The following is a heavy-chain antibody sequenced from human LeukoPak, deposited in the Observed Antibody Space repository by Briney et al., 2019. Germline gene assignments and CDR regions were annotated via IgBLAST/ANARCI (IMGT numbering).Heavy chain of an antibody. V-gene: IGHV3-21*01. Sequence: GGSLRLSCAASGFTFSSYSMNWVRQAPGKGLEWVSSISSSSSYIYYADSVKGRFTISRDNAKNSLYLQMNSLRAEDTAVYYCARHYYDSSGYYFFDYWGQGTLVTVSS. J-gene: IGHJ4*02. CDR3: ARHYYDSSGYYFFDY. D-gene: IGHD3-22*01. CDR2: ISSSSSYI. CDR1: GFTFSSYS.